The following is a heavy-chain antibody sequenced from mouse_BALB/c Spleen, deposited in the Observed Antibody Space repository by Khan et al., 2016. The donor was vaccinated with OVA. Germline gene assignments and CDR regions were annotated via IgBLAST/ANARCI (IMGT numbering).Heavy chain of an antibody. V-gene: IGHV1-7*01. CDR2: INPSTGYT. CDR1: GYTFINYW. Sequence: VELVESGAELAKPGASVKMSWKASGYTFINYWILWVKQRPGQGLEWIGYINPSTGYTEYNQNFKDKATLTADKSSSTAYMQLSSLTSEDSAVYYCARRGLRWDFDYWGQGTTLTVSS. D-gene: IGHD1-1*01. J-gene: IGHJ2*01. CDR3: ARRGLRWDFDY.